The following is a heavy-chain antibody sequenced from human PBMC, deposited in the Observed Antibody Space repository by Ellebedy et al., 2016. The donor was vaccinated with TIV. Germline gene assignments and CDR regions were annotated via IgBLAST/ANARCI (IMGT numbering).Heavy chain of an antibody. V-gene: IGHV1-69*13. D-gene: IGHD5-12*01. J-gene: IGHJ4*02. CDR3: ARAESGGYAWDY. Sequence: AASVKVSCKASGGTFNNYAISWVRQAPGQGLEWMGGSIPIFGTANYAQKFRGRVTITADESTSAAYMDLSSLRYEDTAVYYCARAESGGYAWDYWGQGTLVTVSS. CDR1: GGTFNNYA. CDR2: SIPIFGTA.